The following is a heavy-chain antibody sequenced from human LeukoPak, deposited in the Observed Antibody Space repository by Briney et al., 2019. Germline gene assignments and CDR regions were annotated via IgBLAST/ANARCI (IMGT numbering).Heavy chain of an antibody. CDR2: ISSSGDVT. D-gene: IGHD5-12*01. CDR3: AKGGVYSGYAFDP. Sequence: PGGSLRLSCAASGFTFSSYAVSWVRQAPGKGLAWVSAISSSGDVTKYADSAKSRFTTSRDNSKNTVYLQMNSLRAEDTAVYYCAKGGVYSGYAFDPWGQGTLVTVSS. CDR1: GFTFSSYA. J-gene: IGHJ5*02. V-gene: IGHV3-23*01.